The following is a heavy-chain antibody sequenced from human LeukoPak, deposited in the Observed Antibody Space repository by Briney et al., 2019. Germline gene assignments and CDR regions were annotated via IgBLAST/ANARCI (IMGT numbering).Heavy chain of an antibody. CDR2: INGNGGET. V-gene: IGHV3-23*01. Sequence: GGSLRLSCAASGFTFSNYAMSWVRQAPGKGLEWVSGINGNGGETYSADSVKGRFTISRDNPKNTLYLHMNSLTAEDTAVYYCAKDQSRGYCSTTSCYTFDYWGQGTLVTVSS. J-gene: IGHJ4*02. CDR3: AKDQSRGYCSTTSCYTFDY. D-gene: IGHD2-2*02. CDR1: GFTFSNYA.